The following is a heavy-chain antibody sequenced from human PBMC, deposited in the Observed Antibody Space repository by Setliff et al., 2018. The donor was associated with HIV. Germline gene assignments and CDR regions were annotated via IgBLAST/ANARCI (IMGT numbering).Heavy chain of an antibody. V-gene: IGHV4-61*10. D-gene: IGHD3-9*01. CDR2: IYYSGST. J-gene: IGHJ4*02. CDR3: AGARDDDILTGYYPHYFDY. Sequence: SETLSLTCKVSGGSITSDGSYWSWIRQPAGKGLEWIGYIYYSGSTNYNPSLKSRVTLSVDTSKNQFSLKLSSVTAADTAVYYCAGARDDDILTGYYPHYFDYWGQGTLVTVSS. CDR1: GGSITSDGSY.